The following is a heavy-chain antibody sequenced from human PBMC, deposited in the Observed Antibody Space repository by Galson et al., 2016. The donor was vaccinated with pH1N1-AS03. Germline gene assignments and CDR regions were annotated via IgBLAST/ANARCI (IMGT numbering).Heavy chain of an antibody. D-gene: IGHD6-13*01. CDR2: IDWDDDK. Sequence: PALVKPTQTLTLTCTFSGFSLNTDGMRVSWIRQPPGKALEWLARIDWDDDKFYRTSLKTRLTISKDTSKNQVVLTFTNVGPVDTTTYYRGLTGIAATGYLDYLGQGTLVTVSS. CDR1: GFSLNTDGMR. J-gene: IGHJ4*02. V-gene: IGHV2-70*04. CDR3: GLTGIAATGYLDY.